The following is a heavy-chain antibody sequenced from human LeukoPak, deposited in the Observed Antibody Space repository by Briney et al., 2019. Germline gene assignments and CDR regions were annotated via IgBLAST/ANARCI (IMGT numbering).Heavy chain of an antibody. V-gene: IGHV1-69*06. Sequence: SVKVSCKASGYTFSGYYMHWVRQAPGQGLEWMGGIIPIFGTANYAQKFQGRVTITADKSTSTAYMELSSLRSEDTAVYYCARGVTLYYYYMDVWGKGTTVTVSS. J-gene: IGHJ6*03. CDR3: ARGVTLYYYYMDV. CDR2: IIPIFGTA. CDR1: GYTFSGYY.